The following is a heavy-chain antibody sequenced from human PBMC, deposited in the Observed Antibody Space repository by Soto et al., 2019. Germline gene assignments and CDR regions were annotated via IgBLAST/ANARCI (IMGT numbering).Heavy chain of an antibody. CDR3: ARGLTVTLKEAFDY. Sequence: PSETLSLTCTVSGGSISSYYWSWIRQPPGKGLEWIGYIYYSGSTNYNPSLKSRVTISVDTSKNQFSLKLSSVTAADTAVYYCARGLTVTLKEAFDYWGQGTLVTVSS. CDR2: IYYSGST. D-gene: IGHD4-17*01. J-gene: IGHJ4*02. V-gene: IGHV4-59*12. CDR1: GGSISSYY.